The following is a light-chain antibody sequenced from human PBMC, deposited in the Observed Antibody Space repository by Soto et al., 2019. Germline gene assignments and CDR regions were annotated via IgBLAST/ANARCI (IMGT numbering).Light chain of an antibody. CDR2: AAS. J-gene: IGKJ5*01. CDR1: HSITKY. CDR3: QQSSSSPIT. V-gene: IGKV1-39*01. Sequence: DIQMTQSPSSLSASVGDRVTITCRASHSITKYLSWYQQKPGKAPKLLIYAASTLESGVPSRFTGSGSGTVFTLTITSLQPEDFATYYCQQSSSSPITFGQGTRLEIK.